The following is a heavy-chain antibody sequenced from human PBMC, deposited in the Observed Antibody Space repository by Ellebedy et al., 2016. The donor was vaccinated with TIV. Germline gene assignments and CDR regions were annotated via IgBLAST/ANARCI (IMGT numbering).Heavy chain of an antibody. CDR2: IPHTVST. CDR3: ARGLARDY. V-gene: IGHV4-34*01. Sequence: MPSETLSPTCAVYGGSFSGYSWSWTRKPPGTGLEWIGAIPHTVSTNYNPSLKSRVTISVDTSKNQFSLNLSSVTAADTAVYYCARGLARDYWGQGTLVTVSS. J-gene: IGHJ4*02. CDR1: GGSFSGYS.